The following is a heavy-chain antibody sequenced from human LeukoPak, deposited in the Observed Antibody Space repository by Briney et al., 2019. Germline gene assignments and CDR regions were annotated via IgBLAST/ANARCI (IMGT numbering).Heavy chain of an antibody. Sequence: SETLSLTCTVSGGSISSNYWSWIRQPPGKGLEWIGYIHYSGSTNYNPSLKSRVTISVDTSKNQFSLKLSSVTAADTAVYYCARHSSSWYAFDYWGQGTLVTVSS. J-gene: IGHJ4*02. V-gene: IGHV4-59*08. CDR1: GGSISSNY. CDR3: ARHSSSWYAFDY. CDR2: IHYSGST. D-gene: IGHD6-13*01.